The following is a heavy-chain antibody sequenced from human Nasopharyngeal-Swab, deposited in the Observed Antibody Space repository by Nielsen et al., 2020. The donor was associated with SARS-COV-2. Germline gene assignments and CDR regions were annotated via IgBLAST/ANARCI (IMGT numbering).Heavy chain of an antibody. CDR1: GGSISSSSYY. D-gene: IGHD5-18*01. CDR3: ASESGRIVDTAMVSGAFDI. J-gene: IGHJ3*02. Sequence: SETLSLTCTVSGGSISSSSYYWGWIRQPPGKGLEWIGEINHSGSTNYNPSLKSRVTISVDTSKNQFSLKLSSVTAADTAVYYCASESGRIVDTAMVSGAFDIWGQGTMVTVSS. CDR2: INHSGST. V-gene: IGHV4-39*07.